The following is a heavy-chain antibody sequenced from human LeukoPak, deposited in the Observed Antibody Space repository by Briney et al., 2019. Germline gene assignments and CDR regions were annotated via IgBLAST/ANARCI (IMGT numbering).Heavy chain of an antibody. CDR3: AKASSPSSGCITY. Sequence: PGGPLRLSCAASGFTFSSYAMSWVRQAPGKGLEWVSGISGTGGNTDHADSVKGRFTISRDNSKDTLYLQMNSLRAEDTAIYYCAKASSPSSGCITYWGQGTLVTVSS. V-gene: IGHV3-23*01. D-gene: IGHD3-22*01. CDR1: GFTFSSYA. CDR2: ISGTGGNT. J-gene: IGHJ4*02.